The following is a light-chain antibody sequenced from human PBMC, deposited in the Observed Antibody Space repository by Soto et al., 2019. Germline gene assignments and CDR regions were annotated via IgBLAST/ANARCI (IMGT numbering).Light chain of an antibody. J-gene: IGLJ2*01. CDR2: LDSDGSH. Sequence: QSVLTQSPSASASLGATVKLTCTLSSGHSSYAIAWHQQQPEKGPRYLMKLDSDGSHTKGDAIPDRFSGSSSGAERYLTISSLQSEDEAYYYCQTWGTGIHVVFGGGTQVTVL. CDR3: QTWGTGIHVV. V-gene: IGLV4-69*01. CDR1: SGHSSYA.